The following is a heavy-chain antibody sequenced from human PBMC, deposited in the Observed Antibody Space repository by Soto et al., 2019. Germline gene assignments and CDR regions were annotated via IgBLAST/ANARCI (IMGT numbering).Heavy chain of an antibody. J-gene: IGHJ4*02. CDR1: GGSISSSSYY. D-gene: IGHD6-13*01. V-gene: IGHV4-39*01. CDR3: ASAHTDLWAAADFDY. Sequence: SETLSLTCTVSGGSISSSSYYWGWIRQPPGKGLEWIGSIYYSGSTYYNPSLKSRVTISVDTSKNQFSLKLSSVTAADTAVYYCASAHTDLWAAADFDYWGQGTLVTVSS. CDR2: IYYSGST.